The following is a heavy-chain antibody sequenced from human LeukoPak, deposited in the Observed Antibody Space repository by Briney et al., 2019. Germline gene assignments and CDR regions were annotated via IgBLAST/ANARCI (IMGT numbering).Heavy chain of an antibody. CDR1: GFTFSSYG. D-gene: IGHD6-19*01. CDR2: ISYDGTNK. Sequence: GGSLRLSCVASGFTFSSYGMHWVRQAPGKGLEWVAVISYDGTNKYYADSVRGRFTISRDNSKNTLYLQMDSLRTEDTAVYYCARVELYASGWYGSVEYWGQGTLVAVSS. J-gene: IGHJ4*02. V-gene: IGHV3-30*03. CDR3: ARVELYASGWYGSVEY.